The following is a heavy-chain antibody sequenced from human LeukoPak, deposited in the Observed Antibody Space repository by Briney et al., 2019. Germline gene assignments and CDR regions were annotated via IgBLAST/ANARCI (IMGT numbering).Heavy chain of an antibody. Sequence: GASVRVSCRPSGYTFSNYGISWVRQAPGQGLEWVGYISAYNGHTNYAQKLQDRVTMTTDISTSTAYVELRSLRSDDTAVYYCARDLPCTSGSYQDFWGQGTLVTVSS. V-gene: IGHV1-18*01. CDR1: GYTFSNYG. D-gene: IGHD3-10*01. CDR2: ISAYNGHT. J-gene: IGHJ4*02. CDR3: ARDLPCTSGSYQDF.